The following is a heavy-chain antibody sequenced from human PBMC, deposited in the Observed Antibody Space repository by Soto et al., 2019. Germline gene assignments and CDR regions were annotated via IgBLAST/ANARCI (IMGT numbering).Heavy chain of an antibody. CDR3: ASVRRYCSGGSCYTARYYFDY. D-gene: IGHD2-15*01. Sequence: QVQLVQSGAEVKKPGASVKVSCKASGYTFTSYDINWVRQATGQGLEWMGWMNPNSGNTGYAQKFQGRVTMTRNTSRSTAYMELSSLRSEDTAVYYCASVRRYCSGGSCYTARYYFDYWGQGTLVTVSS. J-gene: IGHJ4*02. CDR1: GYTFTSYD. CDR2: MNPNSGNT. V-gene: IGHV1-8*01.